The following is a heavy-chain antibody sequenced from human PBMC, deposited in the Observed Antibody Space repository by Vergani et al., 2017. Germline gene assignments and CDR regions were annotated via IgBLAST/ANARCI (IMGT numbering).Heavy chain of an antibody. J-gene: IGHJ6*03. CDR3: SRVSKPYATAMFKSYYYMDV. CDR1: GGSFSRYY. CDR2: INHSGSP. Sequence: QVQLQQWGAGLLKPSETLSHTCAVYGGSFSRYYWSWIRQPPGRGLEWSGEINHSGSPNYNPSLKSRVTISVDTSKNQCSLKLSSVTAADTAVYYWSRVSKPYATAMFKSYYYMDVWGKGTTVTVSS. V-gene: IGHV4-34*01. D-gene: IGHD5-18*01.